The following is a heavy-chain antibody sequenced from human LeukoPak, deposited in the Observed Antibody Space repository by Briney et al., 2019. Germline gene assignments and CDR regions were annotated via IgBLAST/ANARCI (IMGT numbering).Heavy chain of an antibody. D-gene: IGHD3-22*01. Sequence: GGSLRLSCAASGFTFRRYGMSWVRQAAGKGLKWVSSISGSGDSTYYADSVKGRFTISRDNSKNTLYLQMNSLRAEDTAVYYCAKVGGTVIVWGQGTLVTVSS. V-gene: IGHV3-23*01. CDR3: AKVGGTVIV. J-gene: IGHJ4*02. CDR2: ISGSGDST. CDR1: GFTFRRYG.